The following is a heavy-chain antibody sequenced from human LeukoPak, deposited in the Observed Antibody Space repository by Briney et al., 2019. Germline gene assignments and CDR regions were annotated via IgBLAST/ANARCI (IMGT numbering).Heavy chain of an antibody. D-gene: IGHD3-22*01. V-gene: IGHV4-34*01. CDR3: ARGRSNYYDSSGYYY. J-gene: IGHJ4*02. CDR1: GGSFSGYY. CDR2: INHSGST. Sequence: PSETLSLTCAVYGGSFSGYYWSWIRQPPGEGLEWIGEINHSGSTNYNPSLKSRVTIPVDTSKNQFSLKLSSVTAADTAVYYCARGRSNYYDSSGYYYWGQGTLVTVSS.